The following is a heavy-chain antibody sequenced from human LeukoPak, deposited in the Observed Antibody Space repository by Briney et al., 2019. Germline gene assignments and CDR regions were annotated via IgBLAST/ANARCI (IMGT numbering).Heavy chain of an antibody. V-gene: IGHV4-59*06. CDR3: ARLSLIVVVPDY. CDR2: IYYSGST. Sequence: SETLSLTCTVSGGSISGYYWSWIRQPPGKGLEWIGYIYYSGSTYYNPSLKSRVTISVDTSKNQFSLKLSSVTAADTAVYYCARLSLIVVVPDYWGQGTLVTVSS. D-gene: IGHD3-22*01. J-gene: IGHJ4*02. CDR1: GGSISGYY.